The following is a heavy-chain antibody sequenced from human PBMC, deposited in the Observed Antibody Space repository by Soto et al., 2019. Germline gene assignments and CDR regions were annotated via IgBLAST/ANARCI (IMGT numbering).Heavy chain of an antibody. V-gene: IGHV3-15*01. CDR2: IKSKTDCGTT. J-gene: IGHJ3*02. Sequence: SRFTSSDHCIDWVRQAPGKGLVWVGRIKSKTDCGTTDYAASVKGRFTISRDDSKNTQYLQMHSLKTEDTAEYYCNTSPDSSGYYYVRSRAFDIWGQGSMVTVSS. CDR3: NTSPDSSGYYYVRSRAFDI. D-gene: IGHD3-22*01. CDR1: RFTSSDHC.